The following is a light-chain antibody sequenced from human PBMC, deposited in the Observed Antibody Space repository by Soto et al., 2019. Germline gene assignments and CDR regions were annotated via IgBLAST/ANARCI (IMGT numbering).Light chain of an antibody. V-gene: IGKV1-5*01. Sequence: DIQMTQSPPTLSASVGDRVTITCRASQPISSWLAWYHQKPGKAPKLLIYDASNLESGVPSRFSGSGSGTEFTLTISSLQPEDVATYYCQKYNSAPRTFGQGTKVDIK. CDR1: QPISSW. CDR3: QKYNSAPRT. J-gene: IGKJ1*01. CDR2: DAS.